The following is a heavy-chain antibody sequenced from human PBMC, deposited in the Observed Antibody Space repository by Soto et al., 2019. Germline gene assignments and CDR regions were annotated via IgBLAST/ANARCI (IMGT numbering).Heavy chain of an antibody. CDR3: ARAVAAIDH. CDR1: GFTFSSYA. D-gene: IGHD6-19*01. J-gene: IGHJ4*02. CDR2: ISYDGSNK. V-gene: IGHV3-30-3*01. Sequence: PGGSLRLSCAASGFTFSSYAMHWVRQAPGKGLEWVAVISYDGSNKYYADSVKGRFTISRDNSKNTLYLQMNSLRAEDTDVYYCARAVAAIDHWGQGTLVTVSS.